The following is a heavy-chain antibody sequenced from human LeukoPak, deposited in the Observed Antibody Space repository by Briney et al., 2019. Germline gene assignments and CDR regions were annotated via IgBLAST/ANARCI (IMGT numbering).Heavy chain of an antibody. CDR2: ISGSGGST. CDR3: AKTYAHSTVAGIDY. CDR1: GFTFSSYA. D-gene: IGHD6-19*01. J-gene: IGHJ4*02. V-gene: IGHV3-23*01. Sequence: GGSLRLSCAASGFTFSSYAMSWVRQAPGKGLEWVSAISGSGGSTYYADSMKGRFTISRDNSKNTLYLQMNSLRAEDTAVYYCAKTYAHSTVAGIDYWGQGTLVTVSS.